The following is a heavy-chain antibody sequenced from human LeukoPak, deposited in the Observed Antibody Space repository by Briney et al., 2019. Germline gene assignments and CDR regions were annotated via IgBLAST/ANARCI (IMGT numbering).Heavy chain of an antibody. CDR1: GGSFSGYY. V-gene: IGHV4-34*01. D-gene: IGHD5-12*01. Sequence: SETLSLTCAVYGGSFSGYYWSWIRQPPGKGLEWVGGINHSGSTNYNPSLKRRVTISVDTSKNQFSLKLSSVTAADTAVYYCARVVYSGYDFRGAMDVWGKGTTVTVSS. J-gene: IGHJ6*03. CDR3: ARVVYSGYDFRGAMDV. CDR2: INHSGST.